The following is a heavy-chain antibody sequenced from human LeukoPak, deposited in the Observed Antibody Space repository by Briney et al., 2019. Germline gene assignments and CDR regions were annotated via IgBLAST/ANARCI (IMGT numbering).Heavy chain of an antibody. J-gene: IGHJ4*02. V-gene: IGHV3-23*01. D-gene: IGHD3-22*01. CDR3: ARDLSYDSSGLD. CDR1: GFTFSSSA. Sequence: GGSLRLSCAASGFTFSSSAMSWVRQAPGKGLEWVSAISNNGGYTYYADSVQGRFTISRDNSKSTLCLQMNSLRAEDTAVYYCARDLSYDSSGLDWGQGTLVTVSS. CDR2: ISNNGGYT.